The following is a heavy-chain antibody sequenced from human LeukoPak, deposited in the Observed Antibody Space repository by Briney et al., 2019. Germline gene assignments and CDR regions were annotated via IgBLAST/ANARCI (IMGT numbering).Heavy chain of an antibody. J-gene: IGHJ4*02. V-gene: IGHV1-2*02. CDR2: INPNSGGT. CDR3: ESRGGSGTYDFDY. D-gene: IGHD3-10*01. Sequence: ASVKVSCKVSGYTFTYYYIHWVRQAPGQGLEWMGWINPNSGGTNYAQKFQGRVTMTRDTSINTAYMELNRLISDDTAVYYCESRGGSGTYDFDYWGQGTLVTVSS. CDR1: GYTFTYYY.